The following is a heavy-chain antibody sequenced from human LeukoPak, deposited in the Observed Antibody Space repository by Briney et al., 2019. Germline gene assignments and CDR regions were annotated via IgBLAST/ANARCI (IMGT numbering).Heavy chain of an antibody. CDR3: ARDLYSSSSPYYYYGMDV. Sequence: GGSLRLSCAAAGFTVSSNYMSWVRQAPEKGLEWVSVIYSGGSTYYAGSVKGRFTISRHNSKNTLYLQMNSLRAEDTAVYYCARDLYSSSSPYYYYGMDVWGQGTTVTVSS. V-gene: IGHV3-53*04. CDR2: IYSGGST. J-gene: IGHJ6*02. CDR1: GFTVSSNY. D-gene: IGHD6-6*01.